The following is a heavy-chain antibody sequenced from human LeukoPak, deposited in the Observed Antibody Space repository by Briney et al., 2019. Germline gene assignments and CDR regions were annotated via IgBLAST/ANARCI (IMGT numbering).Heavy chain of an antibody. CDR2: IYRDSSVK. D-gene: IGHD3-10*01. CDR1: GFNFDEYA. Sequence: GGSLRLSCVASGFNFDEYAMNWVRQAPGKGLEWISCIYRDSSVKHYADSVRGRFTVSRDNAKNSVYLQMNSLRAEDTAVYFCARYGLGSKYRDPFDSWGQGTLVTVSS. V-gene: IGHV3-48*01. CDR3: ARYGLGSKYRDPFDS. J-gene: IGHJ4*02.